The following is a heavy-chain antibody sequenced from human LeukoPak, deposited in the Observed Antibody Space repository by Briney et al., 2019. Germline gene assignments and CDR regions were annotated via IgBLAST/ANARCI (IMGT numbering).Heavy chain of an antibody. CDR1: GGSISSSSYY. J-gene: IGHJ5*02. D-gene: IGHD3-22*01. Sequence: SETLSLTCTVSGGSISSSSYYWGWIRQPPGKGLEWIGSIYYSGSTYYNPSLKSRVTISVDTSKNQFSLKMSSVTAADTAVYYCASEVVVIIRGWFDPWGQGTLVTVSS. CDR2: IYYSGST. V-gene: IGHV4-39*07. CDR3: ASEVVVIIRGWFDP.